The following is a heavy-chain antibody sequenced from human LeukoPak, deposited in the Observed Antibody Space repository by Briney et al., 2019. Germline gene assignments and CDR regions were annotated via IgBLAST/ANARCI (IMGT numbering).Heavy chain of an antibody. D-gene: IGHD2-2*02. CDR2: IYHSGST. V-gene: IGHV4-38-2*01. J-gene: IGHJ4*02. CDR1: GYSLSSGYY. CDR3: ARATGYCSSTSCYNYFDY. Sequence: SETLSLTCAVSGYSLSSGYYWGWIRQPPGKGLEWIGSIYHSGSTYYNPSLKSRVTISVDTSKNQFSLKLSSVTAADTAVYYCARATGYCSSTSCYNYFDYWGQGTLVTVSS.